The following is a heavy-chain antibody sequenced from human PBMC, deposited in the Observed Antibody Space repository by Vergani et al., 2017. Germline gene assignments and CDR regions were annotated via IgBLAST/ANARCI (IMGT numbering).Heavy chain of an antibody. CDR3: ASNPRGSAGSDYYYMDV. D-gene: IGHD6-25*01. CDR2: IIPIFGTA. J-gene: IGHJ6*03. V-gene: IGHV1-69*01. CDR1: GGTFSSYA. Sequence: QVQLVQSGAEVKKPGSSVKVSCKASGGTFSSYAISWVRQAPGQGLEWMGGIIPIFGTANYAQKFQGRVTITADESTSTAYMELSSLRSEDTAVYYCASNPRGSAGSDYYYMDVWGKGTTVTVSS.